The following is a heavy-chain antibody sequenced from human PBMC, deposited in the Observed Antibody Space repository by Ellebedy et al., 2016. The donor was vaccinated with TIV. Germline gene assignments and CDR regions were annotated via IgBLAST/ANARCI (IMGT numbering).Heavy chain of an antibody. J-gene: IGHJ4*02. Sequence: GGSLRLSXAASGFTFSSYAMHWARQAPGKGLEWVAVISYDGSNKYYADSVKGRFTISRDNSKNTLYLQMNSLRAEDTAVYYCATGRLVLDYWGQGTLVTVSS. D-gene: IGHD6-6*01. CDR3: ATGRLVLDY. CDR2: ISYDGSNK. CDR1: GFTFSSYA. V-gene: IGHV3-30-3*01.